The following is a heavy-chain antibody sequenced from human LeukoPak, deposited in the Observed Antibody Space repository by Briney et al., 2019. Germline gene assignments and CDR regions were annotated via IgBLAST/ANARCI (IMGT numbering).Heavy chain of an antibody. CDR2: INWNGGNT. V-gene: IGHV3-20*04. J-gene: IGHJ6*03. D-gene: IGHD2-8*01. Sequence: GGSLRLSCAASGFTFDDYGMSWVRQAPGKGLEWVSGINWNGGNTGYADSVKGRFTISRDNVKNSLYLQMNSLRAEDTALYYCARAPGVRSYYYMDVWGKGTTVTVSS. CDR3: ARAPGVRSYYYMDV. CDR1: GFTFDDYG.